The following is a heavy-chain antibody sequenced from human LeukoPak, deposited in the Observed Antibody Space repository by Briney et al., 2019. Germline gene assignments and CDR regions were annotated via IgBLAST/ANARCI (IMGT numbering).Heavy chain of an antibody. CDR3: ASVYLYGMDV. J-gene: IGHJ6*02. CDR2: INPSGGST. V-gene: IGHV1-46*01. Sequence: GASVKVSCKASGYSLTTYYMHWVRQAPGQGPEWMAIINPSGGSTNYAQKFQGRVTMTRDTPTNTVYMELSSLRTEDTAVYYCASVYLYGMDVWGQGTTVTVSS. CDR1: GYSLTTYY. D-gene: IGHD2-8*01.